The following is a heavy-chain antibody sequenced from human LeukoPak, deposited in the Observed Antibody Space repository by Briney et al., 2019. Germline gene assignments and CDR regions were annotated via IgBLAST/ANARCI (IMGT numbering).Heavy chain of an antibody. Sequence: SETLSLTCTVWCVPMSSHQGLGMPEPPGRAREGWGYIYYSGSTNYNPSLKSRVTISADTSKNQFSLKLSSVTAADTAVYYCARDRVGITGTAYYFDYWGQGTLVTVSS. V-gene: IGHV4-59*11. CDR1: CVPMSSHQ. CDR2: IYYSGST. D-gene: IGHD1/OR15-1a*01. J-gene: IGHJ4*02. CDR3: ARDRVGITGTAYYFDY.